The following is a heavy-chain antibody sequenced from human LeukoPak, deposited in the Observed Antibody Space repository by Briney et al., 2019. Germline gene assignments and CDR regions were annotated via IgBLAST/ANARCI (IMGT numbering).Heavy chain of an antibody. V-gene: IGHV5-51*01. CDR1: GYSFTTHW. D-gene: IGHD2-2*01. Sequence: GGSLKISCKGSGYSFTTHWIGWVRQKPGKGLEWMGVIYPGDSDTRYSPSFQGQVTISVDKSIATAYLQWSNLKASDTAIYYCARRGGYRTSTNCPFDYWGQGTLVTVSS. CDR2: IYPGDSDT. CDR3: ARRGGYRTSTNCPFDY. J-gene: IGHJ4*02.